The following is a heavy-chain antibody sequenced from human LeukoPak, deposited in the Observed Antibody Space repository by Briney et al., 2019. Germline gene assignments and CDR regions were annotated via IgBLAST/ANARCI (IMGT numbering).Heavy chain of an antibody. CDR2: INPNSGGT. CDR3: ARDLYCSGGSCYHGAEYFQH. D-gene: IGHD2-15*01. Sequence: ASVKVSCKASGYTFTGYYMHWVRQAPGQGLEWMGRINPNSGGTNYAQKFQGRVTMSRDTSISTAYMELSRLRSDDTAVYYCARDLYCSGGSCYHGAEYFQHWGQGTLVTVSS. CDR1: GYTFTGYY. V-gene: IGHV1-2*06. J-gene: IGHJ1*01.